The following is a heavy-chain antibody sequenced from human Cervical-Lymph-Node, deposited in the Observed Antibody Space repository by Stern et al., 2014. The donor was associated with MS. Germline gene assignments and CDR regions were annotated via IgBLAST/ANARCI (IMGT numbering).Heavy chain of an antibody. CDR3: ATNRVMVPGKDFFYGLDV. CDR1: GFTFSSSG. J-gene: IGHJ6*02. Sequence: VQLVESGGGGVQPGRSLRLSCAASGFTFSSSGMLWFRQAPGKGLEWVALMSYDGSSQYYADSVKGRFTVSRDNSKNTLYLQMSSLRAEDTAVYYCATNRVMVPGKDFFYGLDVWGQGTTVTVSS. CDR2: MSYDGSSQ. D-gene: IGHD3-10*01. V-gene: IGHV3-30*03.